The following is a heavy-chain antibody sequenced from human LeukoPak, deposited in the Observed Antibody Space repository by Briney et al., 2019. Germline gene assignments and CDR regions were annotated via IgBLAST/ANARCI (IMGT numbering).Heavy chain of an antibody. D-gene: IGHD6-6*01. CDR3: ARASPSLPFDY. V-gene: IGHV4-61*02. CDR1: GGSISSGSYY. J-gene: IGHJ4*02. CDR2: IYTSGST. Sequence: PSQTQFLTCTVSGGSISSGSYYWSWIRQPAGKGLEWIGRIYTSGSTNYNPSLKSRVTISVDTSKNQFSLKLSGVTAADTAVYYCARASPSLPFDYWGQGTLVTVSS.